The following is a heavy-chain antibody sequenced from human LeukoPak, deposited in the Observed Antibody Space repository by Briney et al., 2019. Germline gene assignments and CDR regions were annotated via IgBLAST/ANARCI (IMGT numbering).Heavy chain of an antibody. D-gene: IGHD3-22*01. V-gene: IGHV4-59*01. CDR2: IYYSGST. Sequence: PSETLSLTCTVSGGSISSYYWSWIRQPPGKGLEWIGYIYYSGSTNYNPSLKSRVTISVDTSKYQFSLKLSSVTAADTAVYYCAREVNYYDSSGYYYFDYWGQGTLVTVSS. CDR3: AREVNYYDSSGYYYFDY. CDR1: GGSISSYY. J-gene: IGHJ4*02.